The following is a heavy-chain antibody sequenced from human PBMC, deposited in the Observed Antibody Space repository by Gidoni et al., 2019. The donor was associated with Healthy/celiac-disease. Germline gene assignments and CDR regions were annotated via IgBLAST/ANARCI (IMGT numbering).Heavy chain of an antibody. CDR1: GGSISSSNG. CDR2: IYHSGST. D-gene: IGHD3-10*01. V-gene: IGHV4-4*02. CDR3: ARGGRSWSTLLGGP. Sequence: QVQLQESGPGLVKPSGTLSLTCAVSGGSISSSNGWSWVSQPPGKGLEWIGEIYHSGSTNYNPSLESRVTISVDKSKSQCSLKLSSVTAADTAVYYCARGGRSWSTLLGGPWGQGTLVTVSS. J-gene: IGHJ5*02.